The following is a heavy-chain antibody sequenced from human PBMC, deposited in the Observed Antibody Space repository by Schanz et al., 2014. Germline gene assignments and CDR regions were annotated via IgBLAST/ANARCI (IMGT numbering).Heavy chain of an antibody. CDR1: GFTVSSNY. CDR2: VWSDGNTK. J-gene: IGHJ6*03. D-gene: IGHD2-15*01. CDR3: ARDAVALVPEYFMDV. V-gene: IGHV3-33*08. Sequence: QVHLVESGGGVVQPGRSLRLSCAASGFTVSSNYMSWVRQAPGKGPEWVALVWSDGNTKYYVDSVKGRFTISRDNSMNTLHLQMDGLRVEDTAVYYCARDAVALVPEYFMDVWGKGTPVTVSS.